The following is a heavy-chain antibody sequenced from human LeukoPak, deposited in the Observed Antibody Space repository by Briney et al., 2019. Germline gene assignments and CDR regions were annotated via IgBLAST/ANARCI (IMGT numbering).Heavy chain of an antibody. D-gene: IGHD1-26*01. CDR1: GGSFSGYY. CDR3: ARGRGGNDAFDI. CDR2: INHSGST. V-gene: IGHV4-34*01. Sequence: SETLSLTCAVYGGSFSGYYWSWIRQPPGKGLEWIGEINHSGSTNYNPSLKSRVTISVDTSKNQFSLKLSSVTAADTAVYYCARGRGGNDAFDIWGQGTIVTVFS. J-gene: IGHJ3*02.